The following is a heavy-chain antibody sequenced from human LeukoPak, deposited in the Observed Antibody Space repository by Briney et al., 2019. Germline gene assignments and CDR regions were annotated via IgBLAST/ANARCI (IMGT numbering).Heavy chain of an antibody. D-gene: IGHD3-22*01. CDR3: ARRYYYDSSGYFDY. CDR1: GASISSYY. CDR2: IYYSGST. V-gene: IGHV4-59*01. J-gene: IGHJ4*02. Sequence: SETLSLTCTVSGASISSYYWSWIRQPPGKGLEWIGYIYYSGSTNYNPSLKSRVTISVDTSKNQFSLKLSSVTAADTAEYYCARRYYYDSSGYFDYWGQGTLVTVSS.